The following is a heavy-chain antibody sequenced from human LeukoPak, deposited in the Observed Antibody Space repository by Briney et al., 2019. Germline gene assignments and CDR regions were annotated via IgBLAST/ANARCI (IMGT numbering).Heavy chain of an antibody. Sequence: SETLSLTCTVSGGSISSYYWSWIRQPPGKGPEWIGYIYYSGSTNYNPSLKSRVTISVDTSKNQFSLKLSSVTAADTAVYYCARELDSSGWFYAFDIWGQGTMVTVSS. J-gene: IGHJ3*02. D-gene: IGHD6-19*01. V-gene: IGHV4-59*01. CDR3: ARELDSSGWFYAFDI. CDR1: GGSISSYY. CDR2: IYYSGST.